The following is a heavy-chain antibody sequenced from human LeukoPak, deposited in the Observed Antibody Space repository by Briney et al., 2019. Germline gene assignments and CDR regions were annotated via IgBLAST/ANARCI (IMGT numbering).Heavy chain of an antibody. CDR2: IYYSGST. V-gene: IGHV4-39*01. J-gene: IGHJ4*02. Sequence: SETLSLTCTVSGGSISSSSYYWGWIRQPPGKGLEWIGGIYYSGSTYYNPSLKSRVTISVDTSKNQLSLKLSSVTAADTAVYYCARSTYYYDTPFDYWGQGTLVTVSS. CDR1: GGSISSSSYY. D-gene: IGHD3-22*01. CDR3: ARSTYYYDTPFDY.